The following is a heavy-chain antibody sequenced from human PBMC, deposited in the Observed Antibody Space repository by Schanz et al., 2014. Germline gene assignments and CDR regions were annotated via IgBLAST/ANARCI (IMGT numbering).Heavy chain of an antibody. D-gene: IGHD5-12*01. Sequence: EVQLVESEGCLVQPGGSLRLSCEGSGFSFSDYWMGWVRQAPGKGLEWVANIKKDGSENYYADSVKGRFIIFRDNAKKSLYLQMNSLRAEDTAVYYCARARGYTVYDWGQGALVTVSS. CDR2: IKKDGSEN. CDR3: ARARGYTVYD. J-gene: IGHJ4*02. V-gene: IGHV3-7*01. CDR1: GFSFSDYW.